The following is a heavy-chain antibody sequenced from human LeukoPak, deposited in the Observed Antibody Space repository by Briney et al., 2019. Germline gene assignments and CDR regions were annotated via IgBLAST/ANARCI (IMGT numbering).Heavy chain of an antibody. V-gene: IGHV1-2*02. CDR2: IYPYTGAT. CDR1: GYTFSGTGWY. Sequence: ASVKVSCKASGYTFSGTGWYLYWLRQAPGQGLECMGWIYPYTGATHYAQKFQGRVAMTRDTSISTAYMELSRLRPDDTAVYYWARDGPAQMVDFDYWGQGTLVTVSS. J-gene: IGHJ4*02. CDR3: ARDGPAQMVDFDY. D-gene: IGHD3-10*01.